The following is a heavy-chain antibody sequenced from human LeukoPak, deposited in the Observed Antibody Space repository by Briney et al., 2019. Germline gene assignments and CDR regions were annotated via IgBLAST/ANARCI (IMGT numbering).Heavy chain of an antibody. J-gene: IGHJ6*02. V-gene: IGHV6-1*01. CDR1: GDSVSSNSAA. Sequence: SQTLSLTCATSGDSVSSNSAAWNWIRQSPSRGLEWLGRTYYRSKWYNDYAVSVKSRITINPDTSKNQFSLQLNSVTPEDTAAYYCARGGTTISYYYYGMDVWGQGTTVTVSS. D-gene: IGHD1-1*01. CDR2: TYYRSKWYN. CDR3: ARGGTTISYYYYGMDV.